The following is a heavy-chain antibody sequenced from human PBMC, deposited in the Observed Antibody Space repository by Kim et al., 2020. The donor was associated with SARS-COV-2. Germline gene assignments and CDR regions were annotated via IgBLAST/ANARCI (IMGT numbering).Heavy chain of an antibody. Sequence: ASVKVSCKASGYTFTSYDINWVRQATGQGLEWMGWMNPNSGNTGYAQKFQGRITMTRNTSISTAYMELSSLRSEDTAVYYCAVMVAATWSLGDYWGQGTLVTVSS. CDR2: MNPNSGNT. V-gene: IGHV1-8*01. CDR1: GYTFTSYD. J-gene: IGHJ4*02. CDR3: AVMVAATWSLGDY. D-gene: IGHD2-15*01.